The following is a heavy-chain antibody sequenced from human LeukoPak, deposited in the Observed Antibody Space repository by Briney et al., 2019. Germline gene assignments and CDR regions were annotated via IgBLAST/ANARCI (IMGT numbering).Heavy chain of an antibody. J-gene: IGHJ6*02. CDR1: GGSFSGYY. CDR3: ARGDYSIYYYYYGMDV. Sequence: SETLSLTCAVYGGSFSGYYWGRIRQPPGKGLEWIGEINHSGSTNYNPSLKSRVTISVDTSKNQFSLKLSSVTAADTAVYYCARGDYSIYYYYYGMDVWGQGTTVTVSS. V-gene: IGHV4-34*01. D-gene: IGHD2-15*01. CDR2: INHSGST.